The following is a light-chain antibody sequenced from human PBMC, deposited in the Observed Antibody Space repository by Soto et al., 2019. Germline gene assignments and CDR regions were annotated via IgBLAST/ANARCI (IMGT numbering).Light chain of an antibody. CDR2: DAS. Sequence: DIQMTQSPASLSASVGDRVTITCRASQSISSWLAWYQQKPGKAPKVLIFDASSLESGVPSRFSGSGSETEFTLTISSLQPDDFAIYYCQHYKSYPWTFGQGTKVDIK. V-gene: IGKV1-5*01. J-gene: IGKJ1*01. CDR1: QSISSW. CDR3: QHYKSYPWT.